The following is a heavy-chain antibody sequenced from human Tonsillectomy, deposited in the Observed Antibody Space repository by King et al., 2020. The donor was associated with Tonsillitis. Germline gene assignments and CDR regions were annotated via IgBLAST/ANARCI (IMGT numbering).Heavy chain of an antibody. D-gene: IGHD3-10*01. CDR1: GFTFGDYA. J-gene: IGHJ5*02. CDR2: IRSKTYGGTT. V-gene: IGHV3-49*04. CDR3: TRDFVLLWFGELLYGKFDP. Sequence: VQLVQSGGGLVQPGRSLRLSCTASGFTFGDYAMSWVRQAPGKGLEWVGFIRSKTYGGTTEYAASVKGRFTISRDDSKSIAYLQMNSLKTEDTAVYYCTRDFVLLWFGELLYGKFDPWGQGTLVTVSS.